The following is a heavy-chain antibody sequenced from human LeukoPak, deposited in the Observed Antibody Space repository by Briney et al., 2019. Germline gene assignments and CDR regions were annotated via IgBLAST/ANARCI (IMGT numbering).Heavy chain of an antibody. D-gene: IGHD2-8*01. V-gene: IGHV4-39*07. CDR3: AKVRHSHYIVLMLYSIRYYFNY. Sequence: SSETLSLTCTVSGGSISSSSYYWGWIRQPPGKGLEWIGSIYYSGSTYYNPSLKSRVTISVDTSKNQFSLKLSSVTAADTAVYYCAKVRHSHYIVLMLYSIRYYFNYGGQGTLVTVP. J-gene: IGHJ4*02. CDR2: IYYSGST. CDR1: GGSISSSSYY.